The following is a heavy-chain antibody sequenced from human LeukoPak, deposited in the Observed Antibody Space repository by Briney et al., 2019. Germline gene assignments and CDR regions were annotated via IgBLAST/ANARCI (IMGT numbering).Heavy chain of an antibody. CDR3: ARDYYGSGTYYKDY. V-gene: IGHV1-2*02. CDR2: IHPNSGGT. CDR1: VYTCTAYY. D-gene: IGHD3-10*01. J-gene: IGHJ4*02. Sequence: GASVTVSFMSSVYTCTAYYLHWVRQAPGPGLEWMGWIHPNSGGTNYSQNFQGSVSMTTDTSISTVYMELSRLRSDDTAVYYCARDYYGSGTYYKDYWGQGTLVTVSS.